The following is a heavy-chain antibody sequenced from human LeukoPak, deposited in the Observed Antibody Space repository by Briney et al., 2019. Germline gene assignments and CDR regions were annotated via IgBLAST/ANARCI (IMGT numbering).Heavy chain of an antibody. Sequence: GGSLRLSCAASGFTVSSNYMSWVRQAPGKGLEWVSVIYSGGSTYYADSVKGGFTISRDNSKNTLYLQMNSLRAEDTAVYYCARDYCSGGSCYDYWGQGTLVTVSS. D-gene: IGHD2-15*01. CDR1: GFTVSSNY. CDR2: IYSGGST. CDR3: ARDYCSGGSCYDY. J-gene: IGHJ4*02. V-gene: IGHV3-66*01.